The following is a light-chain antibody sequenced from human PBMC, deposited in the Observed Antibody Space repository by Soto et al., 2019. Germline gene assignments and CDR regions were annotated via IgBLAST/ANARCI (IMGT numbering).Light chain of an antibody. J-gene: IGKJ2*01. Sequence: EIVLTQSPGTLSLSPGERATLSCRASQSVSSSYLAGYQQKPGQAPRLLIYGASSRATGIPDRFSGSGSGTDFNLTISRLEPEDFAVYYCQQYGSSPGTFGQVNKLEIK. V-gene: IGKV3-20*01. CDR1: QSVSSSY. CDR2: GAS. CDR3: QQYGSSPGT.